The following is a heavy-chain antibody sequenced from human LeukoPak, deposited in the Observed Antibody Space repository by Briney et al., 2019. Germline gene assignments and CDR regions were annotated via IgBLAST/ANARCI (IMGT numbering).Heavy chain of an antibody. J-gene: IGHJ5*02. V-gene: IGHV1-18*01. CDR2: ISAYNGNT. CDR1: GYTFTSYG. Sequence: GASVKVSCKASGYTFTSYGISWVRQAPGQGLEWMGWISAYNGNTNYAQKLQGRVTMTTDTSTSTAYMELRSLRSDDTAVYYCARDRYDILTGYTPGGYNWFDPWGQGTLVTVPS. CDR3: ARDRYDILTGYTPGGYNWFDP. D-gene: IGHD3-9*01.